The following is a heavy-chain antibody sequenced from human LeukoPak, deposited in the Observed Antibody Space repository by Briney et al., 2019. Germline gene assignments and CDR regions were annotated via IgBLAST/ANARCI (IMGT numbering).Heavy chain of an antibody. CDR1: GFTFSSHW. CDR2: IKEAGSEK. D-gene: IGHD3-22*01. Sequence: PGGSLRLSCAASGFTFSSHWMSWVRQAPRKGLEWLANIKEAGSEKYYVDSVKGRFTISRDNAKNSLFLQMNSLRAEDTALYYCAKEGPEGWLSNTTPHFDYWGQGTLVTVSS. J-gene: IGHJ4*02. CDR3: AKEGPEGWLSNTTPHFDY. V-gene: IGHV3-7*03.